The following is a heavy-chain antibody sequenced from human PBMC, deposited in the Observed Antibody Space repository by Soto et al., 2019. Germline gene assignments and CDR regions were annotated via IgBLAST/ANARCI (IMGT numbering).Heavy chain of an antibody. CDR1: VYTFTSYG. V-gene: IGHV1-18*04. CDR3: ARDLYYYDSSGYYRPGDYYYGMDV. CDR2: TSAYNGNT. D-gene: IGHD3-22*01. Sequence: XSVKVSCKASVYTFTSYGISWVRQAPGQGLEWMGWTSAYNGNTNYAQKLQGRVTMTTDTSTSTAYMELRSLRSDDTAVYYCARDLYYYDSSGYYRPGDYYYGMDVWGQGTTVTVSS. J-gene: IGHJ6*02.